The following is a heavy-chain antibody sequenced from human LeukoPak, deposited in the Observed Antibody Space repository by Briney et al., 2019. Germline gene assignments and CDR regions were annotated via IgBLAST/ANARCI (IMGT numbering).Heavy chain of an antibody. D-gene: IGHD6-19*01. CDR2: IRGKGYGGTT. J-gene: IGHJ4*02. CDR3: TRARSSSGLSGS. CDR1: GFTFSDYA. Sequence: GGSLRLSCTASGFTFSDYAMSWVRQAPGKGLEWVGFIRGKGYGGTTEYAASVKGRFTISRDDSKSIAYLQMNSLKTEDTGIYYCTRARSSSGLSGSWGQGTLVTVSS. V-gene: IGHV3-49*04.